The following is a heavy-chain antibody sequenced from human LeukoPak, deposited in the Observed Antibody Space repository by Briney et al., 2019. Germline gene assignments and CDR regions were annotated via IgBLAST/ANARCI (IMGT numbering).Heavy chain of an antibody. CDR2: INPNSGGT. CDR1: GGTFSSYA. J-gene: IGHJ4*02. CDR3: ARGGSTDSIHSCGGNCYFLDY. Sequence: ASVKVSCKASGGTFSSYAISWVRQAPGQGLEWMGWINPNSGGTNYAQKFQGRVIMTRDTSISTAYMELSRLGSDDTAVYYCARGGSTDSIHSCGGNCYFLDYWGQGTLVTVSS. V-gene: IGHV1-2*02. D-gene: IGHD2-21*02.